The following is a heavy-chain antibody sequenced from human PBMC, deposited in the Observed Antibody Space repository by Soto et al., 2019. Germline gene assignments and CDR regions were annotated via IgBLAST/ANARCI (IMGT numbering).Heavy chain of an antibody. CDR3: AKVGRTVSAFDY. Sequence: GGSLRLSCAASGFTFSSYAMHWVRQAPGKGLEWVAVISYDGSNKYYADSVKGRFTISRDNSKNTLYLQMNSLRAEDTAVYYCAKVGRTVSAFDYWGQGTLVTVSS. CDR2: ISYDGSNK. CDR1: GFTFSSYA. J-gene: IGHJ4*02. V-gene: IGHV3-30*04. D-gene: IGHD4-4*01.